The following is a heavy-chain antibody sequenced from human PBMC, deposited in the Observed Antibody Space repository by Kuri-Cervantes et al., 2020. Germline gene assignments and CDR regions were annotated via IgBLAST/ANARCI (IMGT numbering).Heavy chain of an antibody. D-gene: IGHD3-9*01. CDR2: INPNSGGT. CDR3: ARGYYDILTGLPPHFDY. Sequence: ASVKVSCKASGYTFTGYYMHWVRQAPGQGLEWMGWINPNSGGTNYAQKFQGRVTMTRDTSISTAYMELSRLRSDDTAVYYCARGYYDILTGLPPHFDYWGQGTLVTVSS. J-gene: IGHJ4*02. V-gene: IGHV1-2*02. CDR1: GYTFTGYY.